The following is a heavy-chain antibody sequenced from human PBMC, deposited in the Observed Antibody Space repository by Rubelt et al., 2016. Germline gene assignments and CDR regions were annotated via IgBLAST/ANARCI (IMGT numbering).Heavy chain of an antibody. V-gene: IGHV1-2*02. D-gene: IGHD6-19*01. Sequence: QVQLVQSGAEVKKPGASVKVSCKASGYTFTGYYMHWVRQAPGQGLEWMGWINPNSGGTNYEQKFQGSVTMTRDTSISTAYMELSRVRSDDTAVYYCARDLYKGPRWLVAYWGQGTLVTVSS. J-gene: IGHJ4*02. CDR2: INPNSGGT. CDR3: ARDLYKGPRWLVAY. CDR1: GYTFTGYY.